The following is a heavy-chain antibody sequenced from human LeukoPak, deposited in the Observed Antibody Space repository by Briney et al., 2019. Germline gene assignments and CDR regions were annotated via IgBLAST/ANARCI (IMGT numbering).Heavy chain of an antibody. J-gene: IGHJ5*02. V-gene: IGHV3-30*02. Sequence: GGSLRLSCEAPGFTFSSYTMSWVRQAPGKGLEWVAFIRYDGSNKYYADSVKGRFTISRDNSKNTLYLQMNSLRAEDTAVYYCANGGTYSSGPWGQGTLVTVSS. CDR3: ANGGTYSSGP. D-gene: IGHD3-22*01. CDR2: IRYDGSNK. CDR1: GFTFSSYT.